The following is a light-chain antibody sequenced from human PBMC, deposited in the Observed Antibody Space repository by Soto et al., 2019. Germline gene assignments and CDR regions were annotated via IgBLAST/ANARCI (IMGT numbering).Light chain of an antibody. J-gene: IGKJ1*01. Sequence: DIQMTPSPSTLSASVGDRVTITCRASQTISSWLAWYQQKPGKAPKLLIYKASTLKSGVPSRFSGSGSGTEFTLTISSLQPDDFATYYCQHYNSYSEAVGQGTKVDIK. CDR1: QTISSW. CDR2: KAS. CDR3: QHYNSYSEA. V-gene: IGKV1-5*03.